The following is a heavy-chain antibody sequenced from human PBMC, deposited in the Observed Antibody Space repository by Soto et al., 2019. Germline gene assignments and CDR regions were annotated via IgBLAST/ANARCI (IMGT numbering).Heavy chain of an antibody. Sequence: QVQLVQSGAEVRKSGSSVKVSCKAAGGTFSDYALSWVRQAPGQGLEWMGGIIPMFATTNYAQKFQGRVTITADDSATTAHMELSSLKSEDTAVYYCARGRGIGFSSTWNIYWYYNMDAWGQGTTVTVSS. J-gene: IGHJ6*02. CDR1: GGTFSDYA. CDR3: ARGRGIGFSSTWNIYWYYNMDA. CDR2: IIPMFATT. V-gene: IGHV1-69*01. D-gene: IGHD6-13*01.